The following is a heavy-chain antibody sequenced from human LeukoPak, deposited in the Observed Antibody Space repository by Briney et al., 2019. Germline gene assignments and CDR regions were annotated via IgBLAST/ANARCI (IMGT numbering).Heavy chain of an antibody. J-gene: IGHJ6*02. CDR3: ARLGAARGHYYYYGMDV. CDR1: GYTFTSYG. CDR2: ISAYNGNT. V-gene: IGHV1-18*01. D-gene: IGHD3-10*01. Sequence: ASVKVSCKASGYTFTSYGISWVRQAAGQGLEWMGWISAYNGNTNYAQKLQGRVTMTTDRSTSTAYMELRGLRSDDTAVYYCARLGAARGHYYYYGMDVWGQGTTVTVSS.